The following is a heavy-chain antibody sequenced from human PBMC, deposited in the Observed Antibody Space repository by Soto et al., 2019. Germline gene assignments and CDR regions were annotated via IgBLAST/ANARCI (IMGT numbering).Heavy chain of an antibody. Sequence: VESLKISCNGSGDSFTSYWIGWVRQMPGKGLEWMGIIYPGDSDTRYSPSFQGQVTISADKSIGTAYLQWSSLKASDTAMYYCARPYDFWSGAVIWGQGTMVTVSS. V-gene: IGHV5-51*01. J-gene: IGHJ3*02. CDR3: ARPYDFWSGAVI. CDR2: IYPGDSDT. CDR1: GDSFTSYW. D-gene: IGHD3-3*01.